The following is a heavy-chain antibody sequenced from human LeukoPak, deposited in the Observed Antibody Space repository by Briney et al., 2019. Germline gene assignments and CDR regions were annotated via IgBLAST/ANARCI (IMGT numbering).Heavy chain of an antibody. V-gene: IGHV3-21*01. CDR3: ARDSRSLAALYYFDY. CDR1: GFTFSSYS. D-gene: IGHD3-16*02. CDR2: ISSSSSYI. J-gene: IGHJ4*02. Sequence: GGSLRLSCAASGFTFSSYSMNWVRQAPGKGLEWVSSISSSSSYIYYADSAKGRFTISRDNAKNSLYLQMNSLRAEDTAVYYCARDSRSLAALYYFDYWGQGTLVTVSS.